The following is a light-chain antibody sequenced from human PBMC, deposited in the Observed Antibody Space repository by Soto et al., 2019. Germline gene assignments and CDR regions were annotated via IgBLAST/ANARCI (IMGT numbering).Light chain of an antibody. V-gene: IGKV3-20*01. J-gene: IGKJ2*01. CDR2: HTS. CDR1: ESVSSSS. Sequence: EVVMTKSPGTLSLSPEDRATLPCRASESVSSSSLAWYQQTPGQAPRLLIYHTSSRATGIPDRFSGSGSGTDFTLTISRLEPEDFAVYYCQQYGTSPPYTFGQGTKVDIK. CDR3: QQYGTSPPYT.